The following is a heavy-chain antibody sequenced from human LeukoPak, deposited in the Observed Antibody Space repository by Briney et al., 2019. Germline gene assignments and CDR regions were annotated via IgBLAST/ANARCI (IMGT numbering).Heavy chain of an antibody. V-gene: IGHV3-30-3*01. CDR2: ISHDGSNT. CDR1: GFTFSNYA. J-gene: IGHJ4*02. Sequence: QPGRSLRLSCAASGFTFSNYAMHWVRQAPGKGLEWVAVISHDGSNTYYADSVKGRFTISRDYSKNTLYLQMNSLRAEDTAVYYCTRAWGTRGSTWLDRYYFDYWGQGTLVTVSS. CDR3: TRAWGTRGSTWLDRYYFDY. D-gene: IGHD6-13*01.